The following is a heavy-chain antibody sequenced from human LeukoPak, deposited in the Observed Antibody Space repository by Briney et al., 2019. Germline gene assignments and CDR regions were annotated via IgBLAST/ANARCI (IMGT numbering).Heavy chain of an antibody. CDR1: GFTFSSYG. CDR2: ISYDGSNK. Sequence: PGGSLRLSCAASGFTFSSYGMHWVRQAPGKGLEWVAVISYDGSNKYYADSVKGRFTISRDNSKNTLYLQMNSLRAEDTAVYYCARGHDYGDFFGYWGQGTLVTVSS. CDR3: ARGHDYGDFFGY. D-gene: IGHD4-17*01. J-gene: IGHJ4*02. V-gene: IGHV3-30*03.